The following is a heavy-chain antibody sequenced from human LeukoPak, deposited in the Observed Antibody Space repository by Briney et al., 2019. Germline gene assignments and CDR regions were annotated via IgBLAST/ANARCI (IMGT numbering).Heavy chain of an antibody. V-gene: IGHV3-23*01. CDR2: ICGGGEKT. J-gene: IGHJ4*02. D-gene: IGHD3-22*01. CDR3: ARDFYDSSGYYYDY. Sequence: TGGSLRLSCAASGFTFSGYTMSWVRQAPGKGLEWFSAICGGGEKTYYADSVKGRFTISRDNSKGTLYLQMNSLGAEDSALYYCARDFYDSSGYYYDYWGQGTLVTVSS. CDR1: GFTFSGYT.